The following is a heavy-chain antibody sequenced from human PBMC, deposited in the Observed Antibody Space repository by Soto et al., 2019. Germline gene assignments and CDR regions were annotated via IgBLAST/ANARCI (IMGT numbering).Heavy chain of an antibody. V-gene: IGHV4-59*01. J-gene: IGHJ4*02. CDR3: VRDASIGYGHGIDH. D-gene: IGHD5-12*01. CDR1: GISISSSD. CDR2: NYSSGST. Sequence: SETLSLPCAVSGISISSSDSSWIAQPHGNGMKWSGYNYSSGSTNYKPSLKSRGTISVETSKKQCSQRLTSVSATHTAVFYSVRDASIGYGHGIDHWGQGTMVTVSS.